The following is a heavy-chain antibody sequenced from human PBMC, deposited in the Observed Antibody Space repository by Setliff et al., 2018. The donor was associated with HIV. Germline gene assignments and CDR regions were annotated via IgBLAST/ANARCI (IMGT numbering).Heavy chain of an antibody. J-gene: IGHJ3*02. CDR3: ARLGYSGSLVGAFDI. CDR1: GGSINSFY. Sequence: KTSETLSLTCTVSGGSINSFYWNWVRQPAGRGLEWIGRIFASGNTNYNPSLKSRVTMSVDTSKNQFSLNLTSVTAADTAVYYCARLGYSGSLVGAFDIWGQGTMVTVSS. CDR2: IFASGNT. V-gene: IGHV4-4*07. D-gene: IGHD1-26*01.